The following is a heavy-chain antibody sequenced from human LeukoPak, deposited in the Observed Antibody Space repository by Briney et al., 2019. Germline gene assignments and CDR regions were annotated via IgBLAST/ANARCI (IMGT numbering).Heavy chain of an antibody. CDR3: ARGSDSSGYPY. J-gene: IGHJ4*02. Sequence: ASVKVSCKASGYTFTANYMHWVRQAPGQGLEWMGWINPNSGGANYAQKFQGRVTMTRDTSITTAYMVLSRLRSDDTAVYYCARGSDSSGYPYWGQGTLVTVSS. CDR2: INPNSGGA. CDR1: GYTFTANY. D-gene: IGHD3-22*01. V-gene: IGHV1-2*02.